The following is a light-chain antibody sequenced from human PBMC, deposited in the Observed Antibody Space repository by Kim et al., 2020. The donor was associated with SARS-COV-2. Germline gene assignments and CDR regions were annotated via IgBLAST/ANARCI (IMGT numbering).Light chain of an antibody. CDR1: QNINNY. CDR2: DAS. Sequence: SASVGDRVTSTCRASQNINNYLNWFQQKPGKAPRLLISDASNLRSGVPSRFSGSGSGTDFSLTISSLQPADFATYYCQQSYSTSWTFGQGTKLEI. J-gene: IGKJ1*01. CDR3: QQSYSTSWT. V-gene: IGKV1-39*01.